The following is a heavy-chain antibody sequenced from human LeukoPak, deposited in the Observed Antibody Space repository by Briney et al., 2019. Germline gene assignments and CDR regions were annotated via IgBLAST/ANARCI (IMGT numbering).Heavy chain of an antibody. CDR1: GESFGGYY. CDR2: INHSGSA. J-gene: IGHJ4*02. D-gene: IGHD2-15*01. CDR3: ARSLRDIVVVVAVPWYFDH. V-gene: IGHV4-34*01. Sequence: PSETLSLICAVHGESFGGYYWTWIRQPPGKGLEWIGEINHSGSANYNSSLKSRVTISIDTSKRQVSLNLNSVTAADTAVYYCARSLRDIVVVVAVPWYFDHWGQGTLVTVSS.